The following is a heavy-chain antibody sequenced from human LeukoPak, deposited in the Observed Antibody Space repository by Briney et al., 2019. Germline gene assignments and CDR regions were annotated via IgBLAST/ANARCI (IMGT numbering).Heavy chain of an antibody. CDR1: GGSISSSSYY. CDR3: ARHIWELLPAFDI. Sequence: SETLSLTCTVSGGSISSSSYYWGWIRQPPGKGLEWIGSIYYSGSTYYNPSLKSRVTISVDTSKNQFSLKLSSVTAADTAVYYCARHIWELLPAFDIWGQGTMVTVSS. CDR2: IYYSGST. J-gene: IGHJ3*02. D-gene: IGHD1-26*01. V-gene: IGHV4-39*01.